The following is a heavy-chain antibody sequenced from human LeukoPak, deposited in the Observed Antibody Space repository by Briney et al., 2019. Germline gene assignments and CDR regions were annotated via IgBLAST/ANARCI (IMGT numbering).Heavy chain of an antibody. J-gene: IGHJ4*02. CDR3: ARAGTGILLWFGDRSDY. CDR2: ISSSSSYT. Sequence: GGSLRLSCAASGFTFSSYTMNWVRQAPGKGLEWVSSISSSSSYTYYADSVKGRFTTSRDNAKKSLYLQMNSLRAEDTAVYYCARAGTGILLWFGDRSDYWGQGTLVTVSS. V-gene: IGHV3-21*01. D-gene: IGHD3-10*01. CDR1: GFTFSSYT.